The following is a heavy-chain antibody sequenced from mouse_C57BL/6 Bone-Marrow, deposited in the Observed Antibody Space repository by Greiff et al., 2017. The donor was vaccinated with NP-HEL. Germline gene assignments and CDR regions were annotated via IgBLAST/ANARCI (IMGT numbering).Heavy chain of an antibody. CDR2: IWGVGST. V-gene: IGHV2-6*01. Sequence: QVQLQQSGPGLVAPSQSLSITCTVSGFSLTSYGVDWVRQSPGKGLEWLGVIWGVGSTNYNSALKSRLSISKDNTKSQVFLKMNSLHADDTAMYYCSSEAYWGQGTLVTVSA. J-gene: IGHJ3*01. CDR3: SSEAY. CDR1: GFSLTSYG.